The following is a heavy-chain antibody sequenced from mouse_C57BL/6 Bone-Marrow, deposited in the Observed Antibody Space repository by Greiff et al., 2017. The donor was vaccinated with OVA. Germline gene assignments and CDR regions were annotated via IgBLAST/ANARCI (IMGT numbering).Heavy chain of an antibody. CDR3: ARSHWAWFAY. V-gene: IGHV1-69*01. D-gene: IGHD4-1*01. J-gene: IGHJ3*01. Sequence: LQQPGAELVMPGASVKLSCKASGYTFTSYWMHWVKQRPGQGLEWIGEIDPSDSYTNYNQKFKGKSTLTVDKSSSTAYMQLSSLTSEDSAVYYCARSHWAWFAYWGQGTLVTVSA. CDR1: GYTFTSYW. CDR2: IDPSDSYT.